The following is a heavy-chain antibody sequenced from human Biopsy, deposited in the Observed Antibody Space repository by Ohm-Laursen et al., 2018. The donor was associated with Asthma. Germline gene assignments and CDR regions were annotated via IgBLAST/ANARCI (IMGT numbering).Heavy chain of an antibody. CDR1: GFSFSNFS. CDR3: SRDTLGYYFDI. J-gene: IGHJ4*02. V-gene: IGHV3-30-3*01. CDR2: ITFDGSTQ. D-gene: IGHD6-13*01. Sequence: LRLSCAAAGFSFSNFSIHSVRPAPGKGLEGGGVITFDGSTQHYGDSVKGRFTISRDNSKNMLFLQMNSLRAEDTAVYYCSRDTLGYYFDIWGQGTQVTVSS.